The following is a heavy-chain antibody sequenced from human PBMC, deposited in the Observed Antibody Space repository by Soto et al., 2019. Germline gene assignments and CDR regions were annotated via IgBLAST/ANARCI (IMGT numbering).Heavy chain of an antibody. CDR1: GGSISSGDYY. CDR3: ARSRPDTAIFNAIDY. J-gene: IGHJ4*02. Sequence: SETQTLTSTVSGGSISSGDYYGSWIRQPPGKGLEWIGYIYYSGSTYYNPSLKSLLTISVDTSKNQFSLKLSSVTAADTAVYYCARSRPDTAIFNAIDYWGQGSLVTVSS. D-gene: IGHD5-18*01. V-gene: IGHV4-30-4*01. CDR2: IYYSGST.